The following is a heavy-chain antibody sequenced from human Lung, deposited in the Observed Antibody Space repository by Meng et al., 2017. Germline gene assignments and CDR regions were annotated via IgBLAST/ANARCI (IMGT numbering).Heavy chain of an antibody. V-gene: IGHV3-74*03. CDR1: GFTFSSYN. CDR3: ARDADWVIFDH. J-gene: IGHJ4*02. Sequence: SCAASGFTFSSYNIHWGRQTPGEGLVWVSRINTDSSSTTYAASVKGRFTISRDDAKDTVYLQMNSLRAKDTAVYYCARDADWVIFDHWGQGTLVTVSS. CDR2: INTDSSST. D-gene: IGHD3-9*01.